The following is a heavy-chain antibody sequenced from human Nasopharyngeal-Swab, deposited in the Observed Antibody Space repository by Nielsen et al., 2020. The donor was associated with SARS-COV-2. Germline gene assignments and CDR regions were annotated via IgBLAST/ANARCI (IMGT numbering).Heavy chain of an antibody. CDR3: ARTGVESVYGSDY. Sequence: SQTLSLTCAIYGGSFSGYYWSWIRHPPGKWLEWIGEINHSGSTNYNPSLTRRVTISVDTSKNQFSLKLSSVTAADTAVYYCARTGVESVYGSDYWGHGTLVTVSS. J-gene: IGHJ4*01. CDR1: GGSFSGYY. CDR2: INHSGST. D-gene: IGHD5/OR15-5a*01. V-gene: IGHV4-34*01.